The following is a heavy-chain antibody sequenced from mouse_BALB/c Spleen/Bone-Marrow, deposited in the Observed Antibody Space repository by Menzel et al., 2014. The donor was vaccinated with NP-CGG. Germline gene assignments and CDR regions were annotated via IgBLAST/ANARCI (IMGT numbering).Heavy chain of an antibody. D-gene: IGHD2-10*02. J-gene: IGHJ4*01. Sequence: DVMLVESGGGLVKPGGSLKLSCAASGFTFSSYAMSWVRQTPEKRLEWVATISSGGSYTYYPDSVKGRFTISRDNAKNTLYLQMSSLRSEDTAMYCCARRGYGNYVGYAMDYWGQGTSVTVSS. CDR1: GFTFSSYA. V-gene: IGHV5-9-1*01. CDR2: ISSGGSYT. CDR3: ARRGYGNYVGYAMDY.